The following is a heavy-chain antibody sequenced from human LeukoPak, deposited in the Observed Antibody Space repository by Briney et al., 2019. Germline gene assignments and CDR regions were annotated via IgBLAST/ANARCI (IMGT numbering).Heavy chain of an antibody. CDR3: ARDLGWLQSDY. D-gene: IGHD5-24*01. V-gene: IGHV3-7*01. CDR1: GFSFSDHW. J-gene: IGHJ4*02. Sequence: PGGSLRLSCVASGFSFSDHWMNWFRQAPGKGLEWVATIKKGGSEQYYVDSTKGRLTISRDNAKNSVYLQIHNLRAEDTAVYYCARDLGWLQSDYWGQGTLVTVSS. CDR2: IKKGGSEQ.